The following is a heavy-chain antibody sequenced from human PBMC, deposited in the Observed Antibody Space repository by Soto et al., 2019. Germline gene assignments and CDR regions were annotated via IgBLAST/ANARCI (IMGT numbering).Heavy chain of an antibody. D-gene: IGHD4-17*01. CDR3: ARGRPTATIFDY. CDR1: GGTFSSYA. V-gene: IGHV1-69*13. J-gene: IGHJ4*02. Sequence: ASVKVSCKASGGTFSSYAISWVRQAPGQGLEWMGGIIPIFGTANYAQKFQGRVTITADESTSTAYMELSSLRSEDTAVYYCARGRPTATIFDYWGQGTLVTVSS. CDR2: IIPIFGTA.